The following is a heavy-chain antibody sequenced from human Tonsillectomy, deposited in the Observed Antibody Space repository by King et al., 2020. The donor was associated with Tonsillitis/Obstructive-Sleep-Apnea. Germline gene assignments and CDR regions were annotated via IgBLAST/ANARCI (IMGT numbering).Heavy chain of an antibody. CDR3: ARGGDDRSGRCHEPFDI. CDR2: ISYDGSNK. CDR1: GFTFSSYA. V-gene: IGHV3-30*04. Sequence: HVQLVESGGGVVQPGRSLRLSCAASGFTFSSYAMHWVRQAPGKGLEWVAVISYDGSNKYYADSVKGRFTISRDNSENTLSLHMNSLRPEDMAVYYCARGGDDRSGRCHEPFDIWGQGTMVTVSS. D-gene: IGHD1-1*01. J-gene: IGHJ3*02.